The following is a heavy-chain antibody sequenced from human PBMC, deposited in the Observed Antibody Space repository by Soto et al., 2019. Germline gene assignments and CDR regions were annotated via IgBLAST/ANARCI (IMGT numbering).Heavy chain of an antibody. Sequence: ASVKVSCKXFGNTFNSYSISWVRQAPGQGLQWMAWINPYSGRTDYAHKIQGRVTMTTDTSTSTAYMELRSLRSDDTAVYYCARRHGDISSAAGFDHWGQGTLVTVSS. D-gene: IGHD4-17*01. CDR2: INPYSGRT. CDR3: ARRHGDISSAAGFDH. J-gene: IGHJ4*02. CDR1: GNTFNSYS. V-gene: IGHV1-18*01.